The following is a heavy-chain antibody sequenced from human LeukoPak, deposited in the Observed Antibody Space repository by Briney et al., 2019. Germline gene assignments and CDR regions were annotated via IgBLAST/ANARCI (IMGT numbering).Heavy chain of an antibody. J-gene: IGHJ6*03. CDR1: GFTFSGYY. CDR3: ARLRASSFYYYYMDV. Sequence: GGSLRLSCAASGFTFSGYYMSWIRQAPGKGLEWVSYISSSGSTIYYADSVKGRFTIPRDNAKNSLYLQMNSLRAEDTAVYYCARLRASSFYYYYMDVWGKGTTVTVSS. CDR2: ISSSGSTI. V-gene: IGHV3-11*01.